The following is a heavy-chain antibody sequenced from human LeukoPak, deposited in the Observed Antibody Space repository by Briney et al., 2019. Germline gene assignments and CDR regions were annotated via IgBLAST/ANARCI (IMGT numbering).Heavy chain of an antibody. CDR3: ARDRWLGY. CDR1: GGSISSYF. V-gene: IGHV4-59*01. CDR2: IYYSGST. Sequence: SETLSLTCTVSGGSISSYFWSWVRQPPGKGLEWIGYIYYSGSTNYNPSLKGRVTISVDTSKNQFSLKLASVTTADTAVYYCARDRWLGYWGQGTLVTVSS. D-gene: IGHD5-12*01. J-gene: IGHJ4*02.